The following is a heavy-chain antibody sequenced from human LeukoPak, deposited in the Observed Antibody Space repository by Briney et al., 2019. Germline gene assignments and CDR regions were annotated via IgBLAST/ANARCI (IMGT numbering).Heavy chain of an antibody. D-gene: IGHD5-12*01. CDR2: MSGSGGGT. CDR1: GFTFSSYA. J-gene: IGHJ4*02. V-gene: IGHV3-23*01. Sequence: GGSLRRSCAASGFTFSSYAMGWLGQAPGKGLEWLSAMSGSGGGTYYAESVKGRFTISRANSKNTLYLQMNSLRAEDTAVYYCAKCPRVATREFDYWGQRTLVTVSS. CDR3: AKCPRVATREFDY.